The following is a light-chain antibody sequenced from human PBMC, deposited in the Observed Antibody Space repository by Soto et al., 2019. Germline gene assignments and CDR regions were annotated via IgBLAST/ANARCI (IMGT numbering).Light chain of an antibody. CDR1: QTVSSN. CDR2: AAS. CDR3: QQYGYSPIT. Sequence: EIVLTQSPATLSVSPGERATLSCRASQTVSSNLAWYQQKPGQAPRLLIYAASSRATGSPDRFSGGGSGTDFTLTISRLEHEDFAVYYCQQYGYSPITFGQGTRLEIK. V-gene: IGKV3-20*01. J-gene: IGKJ5*01.